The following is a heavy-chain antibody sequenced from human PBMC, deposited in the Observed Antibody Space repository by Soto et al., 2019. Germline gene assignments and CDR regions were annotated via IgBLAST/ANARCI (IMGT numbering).Heavy chain of an antibody. CDR1: GGSFSGDY. CDR2: INHSGST. V-gene: IGHV4-34*01. D-gene: IGHD6-6*01. CDR3: ARDKARRAAFDI. J-gene: IGHJ3*02. Sequence: SDTLSLTGGVYGGSFSGDYWSWIHQPPGKGLEWIGEINHSGSTNYNPSLKSRVTITVDTSKNQFALKLSSVTAADTAVYYCARDKARRAAFDIWGQGTMVTVSS.